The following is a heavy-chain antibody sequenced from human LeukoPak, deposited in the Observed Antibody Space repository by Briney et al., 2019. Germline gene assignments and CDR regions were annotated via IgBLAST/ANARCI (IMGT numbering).Heavy chain of an antibody. CDR1: AFPFSSYA. J-gene: IGHJ6*02. Sequence: PGRSLRLSCAASAFPFSSYAIHWVRQAPGKGLEWVILISYDGNNKFYADPVKGRFTISRDNSKNTVSLQMNSLRTEDTAVYYCARSTGYSRGRDHYHYYGLDVWGQGTTVTVSS. CDR3: ARSTGYSRGRDHYHYYGLDV. CDR2: ISYDGNNK. D-gene: IGHD3-22*01. V-gene: IGHV3-30-3*01.